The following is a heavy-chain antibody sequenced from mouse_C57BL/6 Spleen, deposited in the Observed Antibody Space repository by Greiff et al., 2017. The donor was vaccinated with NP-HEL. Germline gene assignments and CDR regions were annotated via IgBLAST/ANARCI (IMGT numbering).Heavy chain of an antibody. D-gene: IGHD2-12*01. CDR2: IHPNSGST. V-gene: IGHV1-64*01. J-gene: IGHJ3*01. CDR3: ARRSYDEFAY. Sequence: VQLQQSGAELVKPGASVKLSCKASGYTFTSYWMHWVKQRPGQGLEWIGMIHPNSGSTNYNEKFKSKATLTVDKSSSTAYMQLSSLTSEDSAVYYCARRSYDEFAYWGQGTLVTVSA. CDR1: GYTFTSYW.